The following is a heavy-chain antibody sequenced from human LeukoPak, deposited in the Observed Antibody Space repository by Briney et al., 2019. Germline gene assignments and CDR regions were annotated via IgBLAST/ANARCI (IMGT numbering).Heavy chain of an antibody. D-gene: IGHD3-9*01. V-gene: IGHV1-2*02. CDR2: INPSSGGK. J-gene: IGHJ4*01. CDR1: GCAFNGKS. Sequence: TCRASGCAFNGKSVDWGGRGHGQRNERMGWINPSSGGKNYAQKFQGRVTMTRYTSISTAYMELSRLRSDDTAVYYRARDNYDTQFDYCGHGTPVTVSS. CDR3: ARDNYDTQFDY.